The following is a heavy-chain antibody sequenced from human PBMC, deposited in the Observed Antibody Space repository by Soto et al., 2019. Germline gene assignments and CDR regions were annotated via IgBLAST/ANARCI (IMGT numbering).Heavy chain of an antibody. CDR1: GGSISSSSYY. CDR3: ARLEGLATISYYFDF. CDR2: IYYSGST. V-gene: IGHV4-39*01. Sequence: QLQLQESGPGLVKPSEALSLTCSVSGGSISSSSYYWGWIRQPPGKGLEWIGSIYYSGSTYYNPSLKSRVTISIDKSKNQFSLKLSSLTAAVTAVYYCARLEGLATISYYFDFWGQGTLVTVSS. J-gene: IGHJ4*02. D-gene: IGHD3-9*01.